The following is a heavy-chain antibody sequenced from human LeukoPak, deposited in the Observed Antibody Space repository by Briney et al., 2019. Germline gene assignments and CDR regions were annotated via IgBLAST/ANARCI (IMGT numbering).Heavy chain of an antibody. J-gene: IGHJ4*02. V-gene: IGHV1-18*01. Sequence: ASVKVSSKASGYTFTSYGVSWVRQAPGQGLEWMGWISGSNGNTNNAQKVQGRVTMTTDTSTSTAYMELRSLRSDDTAVYYCARYPLSYSSNWHYYFDYWGQGTLLTVSS. D-gene: IGHD6-13*01. CDR2: ISGSNGNT. CDR3: ARYPLSYSSNWHYYFDY. CDR1: GYTFTSYG.